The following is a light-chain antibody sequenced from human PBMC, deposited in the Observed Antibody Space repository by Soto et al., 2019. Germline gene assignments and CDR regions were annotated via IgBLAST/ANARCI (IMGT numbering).Light chain of an antibody. V-gene: IGKV1-9*01. J-gene: IGKJ4*01. CDR1: QGISSY. CDR3: QQLNSYPLT. Sequence: IQLTQSPSSLSASVGDRVTITCRASQGISSYLAWYQQKPGKATKLLIYAASTLQSGVPSRFSGSGSGTDFTLTISRLQPEDFATYYCQQLNSYPLTFGGGTKVEIK. CDR2: AAS.